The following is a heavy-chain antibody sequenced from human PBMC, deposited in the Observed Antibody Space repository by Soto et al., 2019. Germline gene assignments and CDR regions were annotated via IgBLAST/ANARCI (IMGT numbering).Heavy chain of an antibody. J-gene: IGHJ4*02. CDR2: INHSGST. V-gene: IGHV4-34*01. D-gene: IGHD4-17*01. CDR1: GESFSGYY. Sequence: SETLSLTCAVYGESFSGYYWSWIRQPPGKGLEWIGEINHSGSTNYNPSLKSRVTISVDTSKNQFSLKLSSVTAADTAVYYCARGDYGDYSLVYWGQGTLVTVSS. CDR3: ARGDYGDYSLVY.